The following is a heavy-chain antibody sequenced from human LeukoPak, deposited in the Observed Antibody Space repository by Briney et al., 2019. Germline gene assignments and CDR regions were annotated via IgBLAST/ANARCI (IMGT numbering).Heavy chain of an antibody. J-gene: IGHJ4*02. Sequence: GASVKVSCKASGYTFTSCGISWVRQAPGQGPEWMGWISTYNGNTNYAQKLQGRVTMTTDTSTSTAYMELRSLRSDDTAVYYCARAERGYDILTGYSKYYFDYWGQGTLVIVSS. V-gene: IGHV1-18*01. D-gene: IGHD3-9*01. CDR1: GYTFTSCG. CDR2: ISTYNGNT. CDR3: ARAERGYDILTGYSKYYFDY.